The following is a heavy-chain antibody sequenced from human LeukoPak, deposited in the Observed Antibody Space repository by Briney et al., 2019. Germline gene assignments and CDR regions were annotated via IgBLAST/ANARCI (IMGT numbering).Heavy chain of an antibody. V-gene: IGHV4-34*01. CDR1: GGSFSGCY. Sequence: SETLSLTCAVYGGSFSGCYWSWIRQPPGKGLEWIGEINHSGSTNYNPSLKSRVTISVDTSKNQFSLKLSSVTAADTAVYYCGQYYYYGMDVWGQGTTVTVSS. J-gene: IGHJ6*02. CDR3: GQYYYYGMDV. CDR2: INHSGST.